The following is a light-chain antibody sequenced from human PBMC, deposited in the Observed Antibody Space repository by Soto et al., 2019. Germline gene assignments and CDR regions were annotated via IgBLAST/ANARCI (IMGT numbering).Light chain of an antibody. Sequence: EIVLTQSPGTLSLSPGERATLSCRASQSVSNNYLACYQQEPGQAPRLLIYGASNRATGIPDRFSGSGSGTDFTLTISRLEPEDFAAYYCQQFNTSPWTFGQGTKVDIK. CDR1: QSVSNNY. V-gene: IGKV3-20*01. CDR2: GAS. CDR3: QQFNTSPWT. J-gene: IGKJ1*01.